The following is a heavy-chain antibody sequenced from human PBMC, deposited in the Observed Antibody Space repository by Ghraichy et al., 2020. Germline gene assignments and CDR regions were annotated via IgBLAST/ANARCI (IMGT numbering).Heavy chain of an antibody. D-gene: IGHD4-17*01. CDR3: ARNGAFHLGY. J-gene: IGHJ4*02. V-gene: IGHV4-4*02. Sequence: SETLSLTCAVSSGSISSSNWWSWVRQAPGKGLEWIGEISLGGNVNYNPSLTSRVTVSIDKSKNQFSLELNSVTAADTAVYYCARNGAFHLGYWGQGTLVTVSS. CDR1: SGSISSSNW. CDR2: ISLGGNV.